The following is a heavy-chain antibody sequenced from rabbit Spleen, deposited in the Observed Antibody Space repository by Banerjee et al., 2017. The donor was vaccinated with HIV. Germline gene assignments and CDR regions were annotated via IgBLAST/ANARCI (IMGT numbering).Heavy chain of an antibody. D-gene: IGHD8-1*01. CDR3: ARDGAGGSYFAL. J-gene: IGHJ4*01. CDR1: GIDFNSGG. CDR2: IDPVFGIT. Sequence: EESGGGLVKPEGSLTLTCKASGIDFNSGGVSWVRQAPGKGLEWIGYIDPVFGITYYANWVNGRFSISRENAQNTVFLQMTSLTAANTATYFCARDGAGGSYFALWGPGTLVTVS. V-gene: IGHV1S47*01.